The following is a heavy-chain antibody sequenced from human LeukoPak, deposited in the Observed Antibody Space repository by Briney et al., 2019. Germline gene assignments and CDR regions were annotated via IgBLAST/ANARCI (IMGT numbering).Heavy chain of an antibody. CDR3: ARGGPLMEAAAADY. V-gene: IGHV4-61*02. Sequence: SETLSLTCTVSGGSISSGSYYWSWIRQPAGKGLEWIGRIYTSGSTNYNPSLKSRVTISVDTSKNQFSLKLSSVTAADTAVYYCARGGPLMEAAAADYWGQGTLVTVSS. CDR1: GGSISSGSYY. D-gene: IGHD6-13*01. CDR2: IYTSGST. J-gene: IGHJ4*02.